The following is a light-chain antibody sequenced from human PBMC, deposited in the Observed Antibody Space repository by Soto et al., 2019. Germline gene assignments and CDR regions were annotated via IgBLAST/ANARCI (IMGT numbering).Light chain of an antibody. J-gene: IGLJ2*01. Sequence: QLVLTQSPSASASLGASVKLTCTLSSGHSSYAIAWHQQQPEKGPRYLMKLNSDGSHSKGYGIPDRFSGSSSGAERYLTITCLQSEDEADYYCQTWGTGIVLFGGGTKVTVL. CDR2: LNSDGSH. V-gene: IGLV4-69*01. CDR1: SGHSSYA. CDR3: QTWGTGIVL.